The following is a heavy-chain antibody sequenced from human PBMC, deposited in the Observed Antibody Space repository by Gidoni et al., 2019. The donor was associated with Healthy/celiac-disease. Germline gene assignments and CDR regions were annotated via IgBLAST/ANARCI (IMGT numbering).Heavy chain of an antibody. CDR1: GFTFSSYG. Sequence: QVQLVESGGGVVQPGRSLRLSCAASGFTFSSYGMHWVRQAPGKGLEWVAVIWYDGSNKYYADSVKGRFTISRDNSKNTLYLQMNSLRAEDTAVYYCARDPQPYYDILTGYYKPLGYFDYWGQGTLVTVSS. V-gene: IGHV3-33*01. CDR3: ARDPQPYYDILTGYYKPLGYFDY. D-gene: IGHD3-9*01. J-gene: IGHJ4*02. CDR2: IWYDGSNK.